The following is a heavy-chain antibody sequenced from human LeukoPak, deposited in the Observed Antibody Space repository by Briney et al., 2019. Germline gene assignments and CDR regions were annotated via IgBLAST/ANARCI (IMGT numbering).Heavy chain of an antibody. J-gene: IGHJ4*02. CDR3: AKSRIVVVTAIDY. V-gene: IGHV3-23*01. Sequence: GGSLRLSCVASGFTLGNYAMSWVRQAPGKGLEWVSAITGSGDSTSNADSVKGRFTISRDNSKNTLHLQMNNLRAEDTAIYYCAKSRIVVVTAIDYWGQGILVTVSS. CDR1: GFTLGNYA. D-gene: IGHD2-21*02. CDR2: ITGSGDST.